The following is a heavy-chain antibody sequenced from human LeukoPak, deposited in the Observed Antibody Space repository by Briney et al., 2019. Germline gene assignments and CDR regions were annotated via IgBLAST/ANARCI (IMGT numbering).Heavy chain of an antibody. V-gene: IGHV3-23*01. CDR1: GFTFNSYA. J-gene: IGHJ5*02. CDR3: AKDRRTTGIAAAGRICCWFDP. Sequence: GGSLRLSCAASGFTFNSYAMSWVRQAPGKGLEWVSTIGGSGDSTYYADSVKGRLTIARDNSKNTLYLQMNSLRAEDTAVYYCAKDRRTTGIAAAGRICCWFDPWGQGTLVTVSS. CDR2: IGGSGDST. D-gene: IGHD6-13*01.